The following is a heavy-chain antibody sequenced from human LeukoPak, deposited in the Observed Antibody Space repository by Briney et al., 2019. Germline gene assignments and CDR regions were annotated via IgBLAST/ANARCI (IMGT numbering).Heavy chain of an antibody. CDR1: GVSITSGDYY. D-gene: IGHD1-14*01. J-gene: IGHJ4*02. CDR2: IHHRGLS. V-gene: IGHV4-31*11. CDR3: ATKPNSLSYFDN. Sequence: PSETLSLTCAVSGVSITSGDYYWSWIRRHPGKGLEWIGYIHHRGLSYYNPSLESRISLSIDTSQNQVSLKLSSVTAADTAVYYCATKPNSLSYFDNWGQGTLATVSS.